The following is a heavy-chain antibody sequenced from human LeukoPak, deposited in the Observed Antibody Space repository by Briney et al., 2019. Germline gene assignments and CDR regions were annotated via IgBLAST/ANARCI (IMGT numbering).Heavy chain of an antibody. CDR3: ASCSGGSDDAFDI. CDR1: GGTFSSYA. CDR2: IIPIFGTA. Sequence: SVKVSCKASGGTFSSYAISWVRQAPGQGLELMGGIIPIFGTANYAQKFQGRVTITTDKSTSTAYMELSSLRSEDTAVYYCASCSGGSDDAFDIWGQGTMVTVSS. V-gene: IGHV1-69*05. J-gene: IGHJ3*02. D-gene: IGHD2-15*01.